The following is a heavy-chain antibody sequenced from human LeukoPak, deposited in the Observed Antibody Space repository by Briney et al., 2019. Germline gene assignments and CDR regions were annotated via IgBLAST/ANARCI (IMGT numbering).Heavy chain of an antibody. Sequence: SCKASGYTFTSYGISWVRQAPGKGLEWVSAISGSGGSTYYADSVKGRFTISRDNSKNTLYLQMNSLRAEDTAVYYCASAVTWSSDAFDIWGQGTMVTVSS. CDR2: ISGSGGST. D-gene: IGHD1-26*01. V-gene: IGHV3-23*01. CDR1: GYTFTSYG. J-gene: IGHJ3*02. CDR3: ASAVTWSSDAFDI.